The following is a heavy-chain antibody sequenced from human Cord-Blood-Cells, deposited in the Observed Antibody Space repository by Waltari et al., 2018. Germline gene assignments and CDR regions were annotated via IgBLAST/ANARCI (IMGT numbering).Heavy chain of an antibody. Sequence: LQLQESGPGLVKPSETLSHTCPVSDGSTSSSSYYWGWIRTPPGQGLEWIGSIYYSGSTYYNPSLKSRVTISVDTSKNQFSLKLSSVTAADTAVYYCARGRIFGVVIEGWFDPWGQGTLVTVSS. CDR2: IYYSGST. CDR1: DGSTSSSSYY. CDR3: ARGRIFGVVIEGWFDP. V-gene: IGHV4-39*01. J-gene: IGHJ5*02. D-gene: IGHD3-3*01.